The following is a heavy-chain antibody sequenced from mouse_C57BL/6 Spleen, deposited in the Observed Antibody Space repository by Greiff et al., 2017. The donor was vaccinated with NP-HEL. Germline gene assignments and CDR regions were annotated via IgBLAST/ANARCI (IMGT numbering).Heavy chain of an antibody. CDR2: IYPRSGNT. V-gene: IGHV1-81*01. Sequence: VQLQQSGAELARPGASVKLSCKASGYTFTSYGISWVKQRTGQGLEWIGEIYPRSGNTYYNEKFKGKATLTADKSSSTAYMELRSLTSEDSAVYFCARGTTVVDWYFDAWGTGTTVTVSS. J-gene: IGHJ1*03. D-gene: IGHD1-1*01. CDR1: GYTFTSYG. CDR3: ARGTTVVDWYFDA.